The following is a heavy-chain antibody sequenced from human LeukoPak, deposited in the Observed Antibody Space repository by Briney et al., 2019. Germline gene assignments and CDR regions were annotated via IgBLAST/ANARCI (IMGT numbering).Heavy chain of an antibody. CDR2: INVDNDDT. J-gene: IGHJ6*02. Sequence: GASVKRSCRASGYTFKYFAMHWVRQAPGQRPEWMGCINVDNDDTRYSQKFQGRATITSDTSASTVYMELSSLRSEDTAVYYCARRPFERSGWESSWYYYYGMDVWGQGTTVTVSS. D-gene: IGHD6-19*01. CDR3: ARRPFERSGWESSWYYYYGMDV. V-gene: IGHV1-3*01. CDR1: GYTFKYFA.